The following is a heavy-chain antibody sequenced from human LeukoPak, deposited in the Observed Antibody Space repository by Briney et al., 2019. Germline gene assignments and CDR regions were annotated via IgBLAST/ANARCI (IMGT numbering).Heavy chain of an antibody. CDR1: GGSFSGYY. J-gene: IGHJ4*02. D-gene: IGHD3-9*01. Sequence: SETLSLTCAVYGGSFSGYYWSWIRQPPGKGLEWIGEINHSGSTNYNPSLKSRVTISVDTSKSQFSLKLSSVTAADTAVYYCARGLLRYFDWLGSKEYWGQGTLVTVSS. CDR2: INHSGST. V-gene: IGHV4-34*01. CDR3: ARGLLRYFDWLGSKEY.